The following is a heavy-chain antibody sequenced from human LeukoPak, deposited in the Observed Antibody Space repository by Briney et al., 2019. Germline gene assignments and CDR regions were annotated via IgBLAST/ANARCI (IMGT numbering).Heavy chain of an antibody. CDR1: GGTFSSYA. D-gene: IGHD3-10*01. J-gene: IGHJ4*02. V-gene: IGHV1-69*05. CDR2: IIPIFGTA. Sequence: ASVKLSCKASGGTFSSYAISWVRQAPGQGLEWMGGIIPIFGTANYAQKFQGRVTITTDESTSTAYMELSSLRSEDTAVYYCARDGGSGSYLDPLDYWGQGTLVTVSS. CDR3: ARDGGSGSYLDPLDY.